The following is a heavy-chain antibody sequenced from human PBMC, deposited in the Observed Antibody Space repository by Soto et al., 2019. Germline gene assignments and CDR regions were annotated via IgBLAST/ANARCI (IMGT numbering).Heavy chain of an antibody. CDR2: INPIGGFT. J-gene: IGHJ4*02. CDR1: GYTFISYY. V-gene: IGHV1-46*01. Sequence: ASVKVSCTASGYTFISYYMHWVRQAPGQGLEWMGIINPIGGFTRYAQKFQGRVSMTRDTSPSTVYMEVSSLRSEDTAVYFCARGPNGGNIYYFDYWGQGTLVTVSS. D-gene: IGHD2-15*01. CDR3: ARGPNGGNIYYFDY.